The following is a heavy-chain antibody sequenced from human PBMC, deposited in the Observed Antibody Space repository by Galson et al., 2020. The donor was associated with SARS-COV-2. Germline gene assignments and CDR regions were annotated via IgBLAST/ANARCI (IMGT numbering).Heavy chain of an antibody. CDR1: GGSISSSSYY. D-gene: IGHD1-1*01. J-gene: IGHJ4*02. CDR2: IYYSGST. CDR3: SRHYPSRYGSLYYWDY. V-gene: IGHV4-39*01. Sequence: EASETLSLTCTVSGGSISSSSYYWGWIRQPPGKGLEWIGSIYYSGSTYYNPSLKSRVTISVDTSKNQFSLKLSSVTAADTAVLYCSRHYPSRYGSLYYWDYWGQGTLVTVSS.